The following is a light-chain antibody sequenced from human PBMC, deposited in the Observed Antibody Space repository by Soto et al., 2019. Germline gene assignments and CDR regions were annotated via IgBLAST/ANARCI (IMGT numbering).Light chain of an antibody. CDR1: SSDIGAYNY. V-gene: IGLV2-14*01. CDR2: EVT. CDR3: SSFSSAIAVF. Sequence: QSVLTQPASVSASPGQSITISCTGTSSDIGAYNYISWYQQHPGKAPKLMIYEVTNRPSGISNRFSGSRSGNTASLSISGLQAEDEADYYCSSFSSAIAVFFGTWTKLTFL. J-gene: IGLJ1*01.